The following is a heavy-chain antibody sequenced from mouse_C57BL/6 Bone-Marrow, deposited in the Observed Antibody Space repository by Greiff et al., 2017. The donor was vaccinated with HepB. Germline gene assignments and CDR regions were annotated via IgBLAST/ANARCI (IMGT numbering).Heavy chain of an antibody. J-gene: IGHJ1*03. Sequence: VQLQQPGAELVKPGASVKMSCKASGYTFTSYWITWVKQRPGQGLEWIGDIYPGSGSTNYNEKFKSKATLTVDTSSSTAYMQLSSLTSEDSAVYYCARTIYYGNFYWYFDVWGTGTTVTVSS. D-gene: IGHD2-1*01. CDR2: IYPGSGST. CDR1: GYTFTSYW. V-gene: IGHV1-55*01. CDR3: ARTIYYGNFYWYFDV.